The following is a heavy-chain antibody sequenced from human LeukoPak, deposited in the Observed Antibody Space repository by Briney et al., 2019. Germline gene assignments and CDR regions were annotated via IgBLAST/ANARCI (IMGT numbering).Heavy chain of an antibody. CDR3: ARGAGVYSSSWYWFDY. Sequence: GGSLRLSCAASGFTVSSNYMNWVRQAPGKGLEWVSYISSSGSTIYYADSVKGRFTISRDNAKNSLYLQMNSLRAEDTAVYYCARGAGVYSSSWYWFDYWGQGTLVTVSS. CDR2: ISSSGSTI. CDR1: GFTVSSNY. D-gene: IGHD6-13*01. V-gene: IGHV3-48*03. J-gene: IGHJ4*02.